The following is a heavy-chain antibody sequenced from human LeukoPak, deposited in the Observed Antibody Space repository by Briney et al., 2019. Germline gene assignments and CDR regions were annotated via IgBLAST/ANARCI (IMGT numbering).Heavy chain of an antibody. CDR2: ISWNSGSI. Sequence: GGSLRLSCAASGFTFDDYAMHWVRQAPGNGLEWVSGISWNSGSIGYADSVKGRFTISRDNAKNSLYLQMNSLRAEDTVFYYCAKDSSSGWYYTYYFDYWGQGTLVTVSS. J-gene: IGHJ4*02. V-gene: IGHV3-9*01. CDR1: GFTFDDYA. CDR3: AKDSSSGWYYTYYFDY. D-gene: IGHD6-19*01.